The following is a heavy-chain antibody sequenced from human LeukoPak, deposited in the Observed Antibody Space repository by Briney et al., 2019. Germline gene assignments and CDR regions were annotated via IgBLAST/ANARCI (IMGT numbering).Heavy chain of an antibody. V-gene: IGHV3-48*04. J-gene: IGHJ4*02. CDR2: ISSSGSTI. D-gene: IGHD5-18*01. CDR1: GFTFSSYT. Sequence: PGGSLRLSCAASGFTFSSYTMSWVRQAPGKGLEWVSYISSSGSTIYYADSVKGRFTISRDNAKNSLYLQMNSLRAEDTAVYYCARSYVDTAMALDYWGQGTLVTVSS. CDR3: ARSYVDTAMALDY.